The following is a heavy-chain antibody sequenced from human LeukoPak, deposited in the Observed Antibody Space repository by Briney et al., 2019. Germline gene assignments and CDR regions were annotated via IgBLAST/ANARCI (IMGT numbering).Heavy chain of an antibody. CDR2: IWYDGSNK. J-gene: IGHJ6*02. V-gene: IGHV3-33*01. CDR3: ASQPIAGYGMDV. Sequence: GGSLRLSCAASGFTFSSYGMHWVRQAPGKGLEWVAVIWYDGSNKYYADSVKGRFTISRDNSKNTLYLQMNSLRAEDTAVYYCASQPIAGYGMDVWGQGTTVTVSS. D-gene: IGHD6-13*01. CDR1: GFTFSSYG.